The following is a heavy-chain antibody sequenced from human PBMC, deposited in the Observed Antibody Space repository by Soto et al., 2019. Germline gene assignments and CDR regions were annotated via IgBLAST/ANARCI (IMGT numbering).Heavy chain of an antibody. J-gene: IGHJ4*01. CDR3: AIARVADSSLDH. CDR2: ISCDSSEI. V-gene: IGHV3-30*01. CDR1: GFTFSNNA. D-gene: IGHD3-3*01. Sequence: PGGSLRLSCVVSGFTFSNNAMHWVRQAPGKGLEWVAFISCDSSEIFYADSVKGRFTISRDNPENTLFLHMNSPRADDTAVYYCAIARVADSSLDHWGQGILVTVSS.